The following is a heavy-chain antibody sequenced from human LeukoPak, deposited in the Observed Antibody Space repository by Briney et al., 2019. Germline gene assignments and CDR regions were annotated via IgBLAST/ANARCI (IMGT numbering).Heavy chain of an antibody. CDR2: ISSSSSYI. Sequence: GGSLRLSCAASGFTFSSYSMNWVRQAPGKGLEWVSSISSSSSYIYYADSVKGRFTISRDNAKNSLYLQMNSLRAEDTAVYYCARDLYDFWSGYQPFDYWGQGTLVTVSS. V-gene: IGHV3-21*01. CDR3: ARDLYDFWSGYQPFDY. D-gene: IGHD3-3*01. J-gene: IGHJ4*02. CDR1: GFTFSSYS.